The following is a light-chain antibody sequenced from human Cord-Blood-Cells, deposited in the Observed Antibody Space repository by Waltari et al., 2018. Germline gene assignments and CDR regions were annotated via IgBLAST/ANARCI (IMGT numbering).Light chain of an antibody. Sequence: DLQMTQSPSTPSASVGDRGPITCRASQSIRSCLAWYQQKPGKAPKLLIYKASSLESGVPSSFSGSGSGTEFTLTISSLQPDDFATYYCQKYNSYWTFGQGTKVEIK. J-gene: IGKJ1*01. CDR1: QSIRSC. CDR3: QKYNSYWT. V-gene: IGKV1-5*03. CDR2: KAS.